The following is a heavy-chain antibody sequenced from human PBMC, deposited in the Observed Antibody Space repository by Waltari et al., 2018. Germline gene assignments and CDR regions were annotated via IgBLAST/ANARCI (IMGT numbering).Heavy chain of an antibody. D-gene: IGHD3-16*01. Sequence: QVQLQESGPGLVQPSETLSLTCAVSGYSISSGYYWGWIRQPPGKGLEWIGSIYHSGSTYYNPSLKSRVTISVDTSKNQFSLKLSSVTAADTAVYYCARVGGGGRTYGMDVWGQGTTVTVSS. V-gene: IGHV4-38-2*01. CDR1: GYSISSGYY. CDR3: ARVGGGGRTYGMDV. CDR2: IYHSGST. J-gene: IGHJ6*02.